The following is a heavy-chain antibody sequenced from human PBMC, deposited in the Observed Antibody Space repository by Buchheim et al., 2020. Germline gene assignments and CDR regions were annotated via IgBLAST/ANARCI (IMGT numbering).Heavy chain of an antibody. V-gene: IGHV3-30*18. CDR1: GFSFRDYG. CDR2: ISYDGSKK. Sequence: QVQVVESGGGVVQPGGSPRLSCGASGFSFRDYGMHWVRQAPGKGLEWVAVISYDGSKKYYGDSVKGRFTISRDNSKNMVFLQMNSLRVEDTAVYYCTKAFYYGSENYYSRMGYFFGIDVWGPGTT. D-gene: IGHD3-10*01. CDR3: TKAFYYGSENYYSRMGYFFGIDV. J-gene: IGHJ6*02.